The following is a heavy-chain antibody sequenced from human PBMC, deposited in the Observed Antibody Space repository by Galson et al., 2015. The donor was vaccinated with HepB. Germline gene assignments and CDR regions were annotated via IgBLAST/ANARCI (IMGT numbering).Heavy chain of an antibody. CDR2: MNPNSGNT. Sequence: SVKVSCKASGYTFTSYDINWVRQATGQGLEWMGWMNPNSGNTGYAQKFQGRVTMTRNTSISTAYMELSSLRSEDTAVYYCARGPMAYGDYLTLGTLDIWGQGTMVTVSS. CDR3: ARGPMAYGDYLTLGTLDI. J-gene: IGHJ3*02. V-gene: IGHV1-8*01. D-gene: IGHD4-17*01. CDR1: GYTFTSYD.